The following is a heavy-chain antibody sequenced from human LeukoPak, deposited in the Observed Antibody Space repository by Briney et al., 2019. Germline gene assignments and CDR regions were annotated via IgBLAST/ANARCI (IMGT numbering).Heavy chain of an antibody. CDR2: IYHTGRT. V-gene: IGHV4-38-2*02. CDR1: GYTINSTYF. J-gene: IGHJ4*02. Sequence: NPSEPLSLTCIVSGYTINSTYFWAWIRQPPGKGLEWIGNIYHTGRTFYNPSLKGRVTISVDTSKNHFSLKMSSVTAADTAVYYCARDRRSYYIDYWGQGTLVTVSS. CDR3: ARDRRSYYIDY. D-gene: IGHD3-10*01.